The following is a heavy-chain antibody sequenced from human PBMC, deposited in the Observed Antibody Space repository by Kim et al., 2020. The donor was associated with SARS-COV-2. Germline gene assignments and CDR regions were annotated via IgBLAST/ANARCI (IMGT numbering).Heavy chain of an antibody. J-gene: IGHJ4*02. CDR3: VTYCSSEKYYTRLDH. D-gene: IGHD6-13*01. V-gene: IGHV3-15*01. Sequence: AHLKGRFTISRDDSKNTVYLQINSLDTEDAAVYYCVTYCSSEKYYTRLDHWGQGTLVTVSS.